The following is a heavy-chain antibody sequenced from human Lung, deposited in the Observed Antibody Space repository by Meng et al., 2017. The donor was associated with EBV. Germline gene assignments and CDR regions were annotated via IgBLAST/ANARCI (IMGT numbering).Heavy chain of an antibody. CDR2: IYYTGST. V-gene: IGHV4-31*03. J-gene: IGHJ4*02. Sequence: QVQLQESGPGLVRPSQTLSLPCTVSGDSISRGGYYWNWTRQHPGEGLEWIGNIYYTGSTHYNPSLKSRATLSVDTSKNQFSLKLNSVTAADTAVYYCARLRLVWMFDYWGQGALVTVSS. D-gene: IGHD6-19*01. CDR3: ARLRLVWMFDY. CDR1: GDSISRGGYY.